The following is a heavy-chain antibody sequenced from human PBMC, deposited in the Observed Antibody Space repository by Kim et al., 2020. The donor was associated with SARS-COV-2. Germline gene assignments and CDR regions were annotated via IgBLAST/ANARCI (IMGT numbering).Heavy chain of an antibody. Sequence: SETLSLTCSVSGGSIGSGDYSWNWIRQPPGKGLEWIGYIYSSGNTYYNPSLKGRVTISIDTSKNQFSLKLNSVTAADTAAYYCARDPGYSYGFDAFDIWGQGTVVTASS. CDR2: IYSSGNT. J-gene: IGHJ3*02. D-gene: IGHD5-18*01. CDR1: GGSIGSGDYS. V-gene: IGHV4-30-4*01. CDR3: ARDPGYSYGFDAFDI.